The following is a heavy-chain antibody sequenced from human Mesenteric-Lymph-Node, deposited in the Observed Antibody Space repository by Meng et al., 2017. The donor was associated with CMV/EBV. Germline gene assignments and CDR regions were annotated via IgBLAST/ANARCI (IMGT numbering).Heavy chain of an antibody. CDR1: GFTFSNYE. J-gene: IGHJ4*02. CDR3: ARDPYYSSQSLKDF. Sequence: GESLKISCAASGFTFSNYEMNWVRQAPGKGLEWISSISSSSSHIYYADSVRGRFTISRDNAKKSLFLQMNSLAAEDTAVYYCARDPYYSSQSLKDFWGQGTLVTVSS. D-gene: IGHD6-13*01. V-gene: IGHV3-21*04. CDR2: ISSSSSHI.